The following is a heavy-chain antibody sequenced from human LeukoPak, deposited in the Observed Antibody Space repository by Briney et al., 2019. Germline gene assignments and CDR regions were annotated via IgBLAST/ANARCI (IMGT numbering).Heavy chain of an antibody. V-gene: IGHV3-23*01. CDR3: AKARDHDKSDYFLFDF. CDR2: ISGSDGKT. J-gene: IGHJ4*02. D-gene: IGHD4-17*01. Sequence: GGSLRVSCAASGFTFSGYAMSWVRQAPGKGLEWVSVISGSDGKTNYGDSVKGRFTVSRDNSRNTLYLQMNSLRAEGTAVYYCAKARDHDKSDYFLFDFWGQGTLVTVSS. CDR1: GFTFSGYA.